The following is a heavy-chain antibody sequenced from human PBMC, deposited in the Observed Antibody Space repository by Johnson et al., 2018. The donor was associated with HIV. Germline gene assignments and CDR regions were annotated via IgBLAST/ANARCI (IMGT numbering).Heavy chain of an antibody. CDR1: GFTFRNYG. V-gene: IGHV3-23*04. J-gene: IGHJ3*02. D-gene: IGHD6-13*01. Sequence: VHLVESGGGLVQPGGSLRLSCVASGFTFRNYGMTWVRQAPGKGLEWVSSISSGGGSNTYYVESVKGRFTISRDNSKNTLYLQMGSLRAEDMAVYYCATQNYPTEGSSWVGGAFDIWGQGTMVTVSS. CDR2: ISSGGGSNT. CDR3: ATQNYPTEGSSWVGGAFDI.